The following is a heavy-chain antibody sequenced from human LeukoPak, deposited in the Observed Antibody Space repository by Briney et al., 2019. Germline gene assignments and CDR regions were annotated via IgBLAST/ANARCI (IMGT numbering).Heavy chain of an antibody. D-gene: IGHD6-13*01. CDR3: ARDTGSIAAAGNFDY. J-gene: IGHJ4*02. V-gene: IGHV4-34*01. CDR2: INHSGST. Sequence: SETLSLTCAVYGGSFSGYYWSWIRRPPGKGLEWIGEINHSGSTNYNPSLKSRVTISVDTSKNQFSLKLSSVTAADTAVYYCARDTGSIAAAGNFDYWGQGTLVTVSS. CDR1: GGSFSGYY.